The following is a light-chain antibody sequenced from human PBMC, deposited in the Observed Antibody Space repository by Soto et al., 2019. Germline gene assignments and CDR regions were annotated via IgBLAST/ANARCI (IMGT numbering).Light chain of an antibody. CDR2: GAS. CDR1: QFIKRS. V-gene: IGKV1-39*01. Sequence: NQRTPTRCAPSASVGDRITITCRASQFIKRSLNWYQQTPGRAPRILVYGASNLQTGVPSRFSGSASRTDFTLTISDLQPEDFTIYYCQQSHSTPWTFGQGTKVDIK. J-gene: IGKJ1*01. CDR3: QQSHSTPWT.